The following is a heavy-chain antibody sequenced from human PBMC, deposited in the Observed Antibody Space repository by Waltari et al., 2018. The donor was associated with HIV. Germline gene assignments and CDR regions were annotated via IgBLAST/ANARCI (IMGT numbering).Heavy chain of an antibody. V-gene: IGHV1-24*01. Sequence: QVPLVQSGAEVQKPGASVKVSCKVSGHTLSALSMHWVRQVPGKGLEWMGNFDPEDDETIYAQKFQGRVTMTEDTSSDTAYMELSSLTSGDTAVYYCATDFSGMVRAYSYYSLDVWGQGTTVTVSS. D-gene: IGHD3-10*01. CDR3: ATDFSGMVRAYSYYSLDV. CDR1: GHTLSALS. CDR2: FDPEDDET. J-gene: IGHJ6*02.